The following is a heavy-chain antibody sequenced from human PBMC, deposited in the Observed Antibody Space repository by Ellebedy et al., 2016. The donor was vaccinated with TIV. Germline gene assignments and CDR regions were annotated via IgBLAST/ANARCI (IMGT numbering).Heavy chain of an antibody. Sequence: GSLRLSXAVSGGSISRSNWWSWVRQPPGKGLEWIGEIYYTGRTNYNPSLKSRVTMSVVKSINQFSLKLSSVTAADTAMYYCARVSAQWLVPDQWGQGTLVIVSS. D-gene: IGHD6-19*01. CDR3: ARVSAQWLVPDQ. J-gene: IGHJ4*02. CDR1: GGSISRSNW. CDR2: IYYTGRT. V-gene: IGHV4-4*02.